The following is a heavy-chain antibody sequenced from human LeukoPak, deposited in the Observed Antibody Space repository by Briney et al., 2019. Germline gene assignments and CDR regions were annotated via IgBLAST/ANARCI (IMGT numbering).Heavy chain of an antibody. CDR2: ISWNSGSI. V-gene: IGHV3-9*01. Sequence: PGGSLRLSCAASGFTFDDYAMHWVRQAPGKGLEWVSGISWNSGSIGYADSVKGRFTISRDNSKNTLYLQMNSLRAEDTAVYYCARMSEMATIPPHWGQGTLVTVSS. CDR1: GFTFDDYA. D-gene: IGHD5-12*01. CDR3: ARMSEMATIPPH. J-gene: IGHJ4*02.